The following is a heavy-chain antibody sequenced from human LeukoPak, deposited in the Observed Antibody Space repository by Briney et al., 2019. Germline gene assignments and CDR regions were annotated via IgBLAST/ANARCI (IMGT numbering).Heavy chain of an antibody. Sequence: SVKVSCKASGGTFSSYAISWVRQAPGQGLEWMGGIIPIFGTANYAQKFQGRVTITADESTSTVYMELSSLRFEDTAVYYCARDRAPGSVFDIWGQGTKVTVSS. CDR3: ARDRAPGSVFDI. J-gene: IGHJ3*02. D-gene: IGHD3-10*01. V-gene: IGHV1-69*13. CDR2: IIPIFGTA. CDR1: GGTFSSYA.